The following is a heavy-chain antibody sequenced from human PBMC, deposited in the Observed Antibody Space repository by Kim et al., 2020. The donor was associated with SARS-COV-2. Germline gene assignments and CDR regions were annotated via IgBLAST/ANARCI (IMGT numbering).Heavy chain of an antibody. Sequence: KGRFTISRDNSKTTLYLQMNSLRAEDTAVYYCARDNDILTGYYPSSWFDPWGQGTLVTVSS. D-gene: IGHD3-9*01. CDR3: ARDNDILTGYYPSSWFDP. V-gene: IGHV3-30*07. J-gene: IGHJ5*02.